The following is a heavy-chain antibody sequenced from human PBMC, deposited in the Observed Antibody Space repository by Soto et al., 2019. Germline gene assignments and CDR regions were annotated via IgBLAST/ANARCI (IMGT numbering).Heavy chain of an antibody. CDR2: IQPDGSDT. D-gene: IGHD6-19*01. Sequence: EVQLVESGGGLVQLGGSLRLSCAASGFTFSTAWMSWVRQAPGKGLEWVAHIQPDGSDTYYGDSVKGRFTVSRDNPKNSLYLQLSSLRADDTAVYYCARSLYSGASDWGQGTLVTVSS. CDR1: GFTFSTAW. CDR3: ARSLYSGASD. J-gene: IGHJ4*02. V-gene: IGHV3-7*01.